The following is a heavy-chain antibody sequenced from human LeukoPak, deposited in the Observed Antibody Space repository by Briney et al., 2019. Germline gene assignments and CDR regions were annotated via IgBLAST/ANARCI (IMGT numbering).Heavy chain of an antibody. CDR1: GFTFSSYS. CDR3: ARDPLSEDGYITGFDY. V-gene: IGHV3-21*01. Sequence: NSGGSLRLSCAASGFTFSSYSMNWVRQAPGKGLEWVSSISSSSSYIYYADSVKGRFTISRDNAKNSLYLQMNSLRAADTAVYCCARDPLSEDGYITGFDYWGQGALVSVSS. J-gene: IGHJ4*02. CDR2: ISSSSSYI. D-gene: IGHD5-24*01.